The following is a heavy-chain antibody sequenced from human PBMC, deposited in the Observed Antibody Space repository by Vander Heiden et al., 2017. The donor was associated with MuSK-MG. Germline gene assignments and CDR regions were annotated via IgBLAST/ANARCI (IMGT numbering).Heavy chain of an antibody. CDR3: AKDQISAYSSIF. Sequence: EVQLVESGGGLAQPGGSLRLSCAASGFNFSNYAMSWVRQTPERGLEWISNIRGGGGDTFYAYAVRGRFTISRDNSKNTIYLKMSSMRAEDTAVYYCAKDQISAYSSIFWGQGTLVTVSS. D-gene: IGHD6-19*01. CDR1: GFNFSNYA. V-gene: IGHV3-23*04. CDR2: IRGGGGDT. J-gene: IGHJ4*02.